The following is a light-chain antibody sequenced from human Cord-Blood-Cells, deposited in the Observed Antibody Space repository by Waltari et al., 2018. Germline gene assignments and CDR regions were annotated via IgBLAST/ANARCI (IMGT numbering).Light chain of an antibody. CDR2: DAS. J-gene: IGKJ4*01. V-gene: IGKV3-11*01. CDR3: QQRSNWLT. CDR1: QSVSRY. Sequence: EFVLTQSPATLSWSLGEGATHSCRASQSVSRYLAWYQQKPGKAPRLLIYDASNRATAIPARCSGGGSGTDFYLNISSLEPEDFAVDYCQQRSNWLTFGAGTKVELK.